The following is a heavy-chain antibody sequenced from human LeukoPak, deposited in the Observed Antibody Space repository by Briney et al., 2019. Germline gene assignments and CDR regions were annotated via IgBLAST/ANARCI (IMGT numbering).Heavy chain of an antibody. CDR1: GFTFSNFA. V-gene: IGHV3-23*01. Sequence: PGGSLRLSCAASGFTFSNFAMGWVRQAPGKGLEWVSIISGGGGSTYYADSVKGRFTISRDNSKNTLYLQMNSLRAEDRAVYFCARFHPYDILTAEYFPYYFDCWGQGTLVTVSS. D-gene: IGHD3-9*01. CDR3: ARFHPYDILTAEYFPYYFDC. CDR2: ISGGGGST. J-gene: IGHJ4*02.